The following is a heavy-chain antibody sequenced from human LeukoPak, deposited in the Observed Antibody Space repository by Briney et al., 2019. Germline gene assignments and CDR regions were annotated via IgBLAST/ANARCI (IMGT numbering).Heavy chain of an antibody. CDR2: INPSGGST. CDR3: ARDRDDILTGC. Sequence: GASVKVSCKAFGYPFTAYYMYWVRQAPGQGPEWMGIINPSGGSTSYAQKFQGRVTMTRDMSTNTVYMELSSLRSDDTAVYYCARDRDDILTGCWGQGTLVTVSS. J-gene: IGHJ4*02. CDR1: GYPFTAYY. D-gene: IGHD3-9*01. V-gene: IGHV1-46*01.